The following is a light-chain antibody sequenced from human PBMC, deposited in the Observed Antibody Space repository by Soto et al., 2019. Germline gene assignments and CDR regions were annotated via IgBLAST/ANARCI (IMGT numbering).Light chain of an antibody. J-gene: IGKJ2*01. CDR1: QGVSAS. CDR3: QQRYRTPHT. V-gene: IGKV1-39*01. CDR2: AAS. Sequence: DLQMTQSPSSLSVAGGDRVSITCLASQGVSASLLWYQQTQGKAPKLLIYAASNLLSGVPSRFSGSGSGTNFTLTISSLQPEDLATYYCQQRYRTPHTFGQGTKLETK.